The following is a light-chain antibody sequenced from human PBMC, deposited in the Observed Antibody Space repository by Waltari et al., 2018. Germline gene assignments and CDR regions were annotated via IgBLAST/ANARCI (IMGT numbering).Light chain of an antibody. V-gene: IGLV2-14*03. CDR3: SSYTSTNTFGL. CDR2: NVS. J-gene: IGLJ3*02. CDR1: TSDVGGYNS. Sequence: QSALTQPASVSGSPGQSITISCTGTTSDVGGYNSVSWYQPHPGKAPKLMIHNVSNRPSGVSNRFSGSKSGNTASLTISGLQAEDEAVYYCSSYTSTNTFGLFGGGTKLTVL.